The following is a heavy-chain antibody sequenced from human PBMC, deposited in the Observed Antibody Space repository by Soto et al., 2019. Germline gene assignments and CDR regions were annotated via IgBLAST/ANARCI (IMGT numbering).Heavy chain of an antibody. V-gene: IGHV4-4*02. J-gene: IGHJ3*01. CDR2: ISHSGTS. Sequence: QVQLQESGPGLVKPSGTLSLTCAVSGGSISSSHWWTWVRQSPGKGLEYIGEISHSGTSNSNPSLESRVTLSVDKSKNHFSLTLTSVTAADTAVYYCARVVLTITRGAVDAGGQGTLVIVSS. CDR1: GGSISSSHW. D-gene: IGHD3-9*01. CDR3: ARVVLTITRGAVDA.